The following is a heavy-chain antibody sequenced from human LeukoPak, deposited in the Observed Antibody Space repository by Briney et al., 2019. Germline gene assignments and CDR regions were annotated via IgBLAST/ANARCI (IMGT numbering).Heavy chain of an antibody. V-gene: IGHV4-34*01. Sequence: SETLSLTCAVYGGSFSGYYWSWIRQPPGKGLEWIGEINHSGSTNYNPSLKSRVTISVDTSKNQFSLKLSSVTAADTAVYYCAGIGYCSSTSCYKGDYYYYMDVWGKGTTVTVSS. D-gene: IGHD2-2*02. CDR1: GGSFSGYY. J-gene: IGHJ6*03. CDR3: AGIGYCSSTSCYKGDYYYYMDV. CDR2: INHSGST.